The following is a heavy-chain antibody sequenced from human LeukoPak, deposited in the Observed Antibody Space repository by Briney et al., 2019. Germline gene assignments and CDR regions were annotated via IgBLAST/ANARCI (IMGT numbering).Heavy chain of an antibody. Sequence: GALRLSCAASGFTFSSYEMNWVRQAPGKGLEWVSYISSSGSTIYYADSVKGRFTISRDNAKNSLYLQMNSLRAEDTAVYYCAREVDSSGVDYWGQGTLVTVSS. V-gene: IGHV3-48*03. J-gene: IGHJ4*02. D-gene: IGHD6-19*01. CDR3: AREVDSSGVDY. CDR2: ISSSGSTI. CDR1: GFTFSSYE.